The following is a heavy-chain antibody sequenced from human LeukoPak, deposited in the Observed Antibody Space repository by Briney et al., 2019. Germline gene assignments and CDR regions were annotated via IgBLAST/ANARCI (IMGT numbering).Heavy chain of an antibody. J-gene: IGHJ3*02. Sequence: PSETLSLTCTVSDGSVSSHSYYWGWIRQSPGKGLEWIGSTSHTGRTYYNPSLKSRVTISVDTSKNQFSLKLSSVTAADTAVYYCARGPPYYDFWSGQGVDDAFDIWGQGTMVTVSS. CDR2: TSHTGRT. CDR1: DGSVSSHSYY. D-gene: IGHD3-3*01. V-gene: IGHV4-39*07. CDR3: ARGPPYYDFWSGQGVDDAFDI.